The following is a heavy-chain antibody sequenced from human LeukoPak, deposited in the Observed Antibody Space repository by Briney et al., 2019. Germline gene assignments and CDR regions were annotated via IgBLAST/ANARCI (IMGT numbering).Heavy chain of an antibody. Sequence: PGGSLRLSCAASGFTVSSNYMSWVRQAPGKGLEWVSVIYSGGSTYYADSVKGRFTISRHNSKNTLYLQMNSLRAEDTAVYYCARGPLRYYDSSGYYLMYNWFDPWGQGTLVTVSS. D-gene: IGHD3-22*01. CDR2: IYSGGST. V-gene: IGHV3-53*04. CDR3: ARGPLRYYDSSGYYLMYNWFDP. CDR1: GFTVSSNY. J-gene: IGHJ5*02.